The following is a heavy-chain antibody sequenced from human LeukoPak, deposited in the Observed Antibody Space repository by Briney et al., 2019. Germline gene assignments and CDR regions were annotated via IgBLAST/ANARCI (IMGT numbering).Heavy chain of an antibody. CDR2: IIPILGIA. J-gene: IGHJ4*02. CDR1: GGTFSSYA. D-gene: IGHD1-26*01. CDR3: ARTTGVGATPMGGYYFDY. Sequence: GSSVKVSCKASGGTFSSYAISWVRQAPGQGLEWMGRIIPILGIANYAQKFQGRVTITADKSTSTAYMELSSLRSEDTAVYYCARTTGVGATPMGGYYFDYWGQGTLVTVSS. V-gene: IGHV1-69*04.